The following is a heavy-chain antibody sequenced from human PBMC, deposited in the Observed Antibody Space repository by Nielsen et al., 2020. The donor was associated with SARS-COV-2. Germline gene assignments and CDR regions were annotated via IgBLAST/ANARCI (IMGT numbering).Heavy chain of an antibody. J-gene: IGHJ4*02. CDR2: ISTTGDIT. CDR1: GLPFNSNE. V-gene: IGHV3-48*03. D-gene: IGHD3-10*01. Sequence: GESLKISCTGSGLPFNSNEMSWVRQAPGKGLEWLSYISTTGDITYYADSVKGRFTVSRDNAKDSLYLQMKSLRAEDTAVYYCLGGASYWGQGTLVTVSS. CDR3: LGGASY.